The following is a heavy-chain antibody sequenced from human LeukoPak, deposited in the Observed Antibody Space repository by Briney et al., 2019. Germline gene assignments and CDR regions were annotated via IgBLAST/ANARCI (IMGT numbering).Heavy chain of an antibody. CDR2: IYYRGST. CDR1: GGSISSSSYY. D-gene: IGHD3-22*01. CDR3: TRQGSLGTSGYYY. J-gene: IGHJ4*02. V-gene: IGHV4-39*01. Sequence: PSETLSLTCTVSGGSISSSSYYWGWIRQPPGKGLEWIGSIYYRGSTYYNPSLKSRVTISVDTSKNQSSLKLSSVTAADTAVFYCTRQGSLGTSGYYYWGQGTLVTISS.